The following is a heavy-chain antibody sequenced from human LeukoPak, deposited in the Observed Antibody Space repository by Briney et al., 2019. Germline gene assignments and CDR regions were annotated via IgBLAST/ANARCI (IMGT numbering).Heavy chain of an antibody. Sequence: PSETLPLTCTVSGGSISSYYWSWIRQPPGKGLEWIGYIYYSGSTNYNPSLKSRVTISVDTSKNQFSLKLSSVTAADTAVYYCARRTGHWFDPWGQGTLVTVSS. CDR2: IYYSGST. J-gene: IGHJ5*02. D-gene: IGHD1-14*01. V-gene: IGHV4-59*08. CDR3: ARRTGHWFDP. CDR1: GGSISSYY.